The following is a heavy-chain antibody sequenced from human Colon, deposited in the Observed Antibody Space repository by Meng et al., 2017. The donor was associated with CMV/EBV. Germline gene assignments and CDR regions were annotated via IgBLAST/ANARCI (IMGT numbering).Heavy chain of an antibody. CDR3: AKVNYDSSGYSYGMDV. V-gene: IGHV1-18*01. J-gene: IGHJ6*02. Sequence: ASVKVSCKASGYTFSNSGISWVRQAPGQGLEWMGWISVYNGNTKYAQKLQGRVTMTTDTSTTTAYMELRSLGSGDTAVYYCAKVNYDSSGYSYGMDVWGQGTTVTVSS. CDR1: GYTFSNSG. CDR2: ISVYNGNT. D-gene: IGHD3-22*01.